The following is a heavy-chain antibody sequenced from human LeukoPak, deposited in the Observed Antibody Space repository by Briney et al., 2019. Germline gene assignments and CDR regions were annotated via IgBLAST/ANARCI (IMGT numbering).Heavy chain of an antibody. V-gene: IGHV3-23*01. CDR2: ISGSGGST. Sequence: GVSLRLSCAASGFTFSNYAMGWVRRAPGRGLEWVSSISGSGGSTFYADSVKGRYTISRDTSKYTLFLQMNSLSAEDTAVYFCATWSGSGSYYSYYFAYWGQGTLVTVSS. J-gene: IGHJ4*02. D-gene: IGHD3-10*01. CDR3: ATWSGSGSYYSYYFAY. CDR1: GFTFSNYA.